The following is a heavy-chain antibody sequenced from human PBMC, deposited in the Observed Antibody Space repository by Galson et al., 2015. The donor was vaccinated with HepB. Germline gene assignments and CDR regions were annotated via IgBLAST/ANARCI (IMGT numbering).Heavy chain of an antibody. CDR3: ARDSYGDYVRGADY. J-gene: IGHJ4*02. Sequence: QSGAEVKKPGESLKISCKASGYTFTGYYMHWVRQAPGQGLEWMGWINPNSGGTSYAQKFQGRVTMTRDTSISTAYMELSRLRSDDTAVYYCARDSYGDYVRGADYWGQGTLVTVSS. CDR1: GYTFTGYY. CDR2: INPNSGGT. D-gene: IGHD4-17*01. V-gene: IGHV1-2*02.